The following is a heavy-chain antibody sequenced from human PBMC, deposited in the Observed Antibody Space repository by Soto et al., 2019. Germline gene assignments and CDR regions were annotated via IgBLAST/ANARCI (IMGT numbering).Heavy chain of an antibody. D-gene: IGHD3-22*01. CDR2: LWYDGSNE. J-gene: IGHJ4*02. CDR1: GFSVSTHV. Sequence: QVQLVESGGGVVQPGRSLRLSCAASGFSVSTHVIHWVRQAPGKGLEWVAVLWYDGSNEYYAESVKGRFTISRDNSKNTVYLQMNSLRAEDTAVYYCARVPRYDTWYFDYWGQGTLATVSS. CDR3: ARVPRYDTWYFDY. V-gene: IGHV3-33*01.